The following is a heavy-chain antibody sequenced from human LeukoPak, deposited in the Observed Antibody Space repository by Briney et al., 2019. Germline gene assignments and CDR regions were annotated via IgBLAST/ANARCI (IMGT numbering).Heavy chain of an antibody. J-gene: IGHJ3*02. V-gene: IGHV1-2*02. CDR3: AREAFTTVTSATDAFDI. D-gene: IGHD4-17*01. Sequence: ASVKVSCKASGYTFTGYYMHWVRQAPGQGLEWMGWINPKSGGANSAQGFQGRVTMTRDTSISTTYMELSRLRSDDTAVYYCAREAFTTVTSATDAFDIWGQGTMVTVSS. CDR2: INPKSGGA. CDR1: GYTFTGYY.